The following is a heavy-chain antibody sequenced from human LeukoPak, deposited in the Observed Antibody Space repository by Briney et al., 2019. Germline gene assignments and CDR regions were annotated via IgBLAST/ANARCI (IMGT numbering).Heavy chain of an antibody. CDR3: ASNPPFGAYEGNWFDP. J-gene: IGHJ5*02. D-gene: IGHD3-3*01. CDR2: ISAYNGNT. V-gene: IGHV1-18*01. Sequence: ASVKVSCKASGYTLTSYGISWVRQAPGQGLEWMGWISAYNGNTNYAQKLQGRVTMTTDISTSTAYTELRSLRSDDTAVYYCASNPPFGAYEGNWFDPWGQGTLVTVSS. CDR1: GYTLTSYG.